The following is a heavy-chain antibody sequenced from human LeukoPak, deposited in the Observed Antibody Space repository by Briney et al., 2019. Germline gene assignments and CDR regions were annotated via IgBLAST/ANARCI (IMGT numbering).Heavy chain of an antibody. CDR1: GFTFDDYA. Sequence: PGGSLRLSCAASGFTFDDYAMHWVRQAPGKGLEWVSGISWNSGSIGYADSVKGRFTISRDNAKNSLYLQMNSLRAEDTALYYCARAAVAGKEEYYFDYWGQGTLVTVSS. V-gene: IGHV3-9*01. D-gene: IGHD6-19*01. CDR2: ISWNSGSI. J-gene: IGHJ4*02. CDR3: ARAAVAGKEEYYFDY.